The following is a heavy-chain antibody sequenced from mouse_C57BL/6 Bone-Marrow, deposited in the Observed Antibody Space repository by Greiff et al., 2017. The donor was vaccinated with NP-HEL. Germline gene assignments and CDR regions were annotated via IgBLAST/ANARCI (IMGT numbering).Heavy chain of an antibody. CDR3: ARRGTTVVADFDV. J-gene: IGHJ1*03. Sequence: VHLVESGAELARPGASVKMSCKASGYTFTSYTMHWVKQRPGQGLEWIGYINPSSGYTKYNQKFKDKATLTADKSSSTAYMQLSSLTSEDSAVYYCARRGTTVVADFDVWGTGTTVTVSS. V-gene: IGHV1-4*01. CDR1: GYTFTSYT. CDR2: INPSSGYT. D-gene: IGHD1-1*01.